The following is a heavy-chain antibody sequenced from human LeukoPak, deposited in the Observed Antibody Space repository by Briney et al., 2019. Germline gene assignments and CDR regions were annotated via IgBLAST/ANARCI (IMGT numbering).Heavy chain of an antibody. CDR3: ASSGSYRFDY. V-gene: IGHV3-48*02. CDR2: ISTSGSAM. D-gene: IGHD1-26*01. CDR1: GFTFSRYT. Sequence: GGPLRLSCAASGFTFSRYTMNWVRQAPGKGLEWVSHISTSGSAMYYADSVKGRFTISRDNAKDSLYLQMNSLRDEDTAVYYCASSGSYRFDYWGQGTQVTVSS. J-gene: IGHJ4*02.